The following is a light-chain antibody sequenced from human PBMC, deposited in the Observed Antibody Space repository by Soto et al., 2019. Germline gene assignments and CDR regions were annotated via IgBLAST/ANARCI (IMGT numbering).Light chain of an antibody. CDR2: GAS. CDR3: QQYDNLLT. Sequence: DIQMTQSPSSLSASVGDRVTITCPASQDISNYLNWYQQKPGKAPKLLIYGASNLETGVPSRFSGSGSGTDFTFTISSLQPEDIATYYCQQYDNLLTFGGGTKVEIK. J-gene: IGKJ4*01. V-gene: IGKV1-33*01. CDR1: QDISNY.